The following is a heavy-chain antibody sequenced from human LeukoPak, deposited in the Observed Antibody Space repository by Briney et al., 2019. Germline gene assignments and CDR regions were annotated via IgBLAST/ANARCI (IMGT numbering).Heavy chain of an antibody. J-gene: IGHJ6*02. D-gene: IGHD6-6*01. CDR3: ARGAYSSSSYYYYGMDV. CDR1: GGSISSYY. V-gene: IGHV4-59*01. Sequence: SETLSLTCTVSGGSISSYYWSWIRQPPGKGLEWIGYIYYSGSTNYNPSLKSRVTISVDTSKNQFSLKLSSVTAADAAVYYCARGAYSSSSYYYYGMDVWGQGTTVTVSS. CDR2: IYYSGST.